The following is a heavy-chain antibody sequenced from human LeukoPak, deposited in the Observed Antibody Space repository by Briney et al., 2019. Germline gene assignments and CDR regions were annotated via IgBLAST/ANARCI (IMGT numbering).Heavy chain of an antibody. CDR1: GFTFTSSA. J-gene: IGHJ3*02. Sequence: SVKVSCKASGFTFTSSAVQWVRQARGQRLEWIGWIVVGSGNTNYAQKFQGRVTITTDESTSTAYMELSSLRSEDTAVYYCARAAVAGEDDAFDIWGQGTMVTVSS. V-gene: IGHV1-58*01. D-gene: IGHD6-19*01. CDR2: IVVGSGNT. CDR3: ARAAVAGEDDAFDI.